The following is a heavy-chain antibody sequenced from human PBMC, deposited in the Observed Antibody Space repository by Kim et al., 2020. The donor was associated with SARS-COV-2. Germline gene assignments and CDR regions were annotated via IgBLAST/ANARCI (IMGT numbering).Heavy chain of an antibody. Sequence: GGSLRLSCAASGFPFSSYAMSWVRQAPGKGLEWVSAISGSGGSTYYADSVKGRFTISRDNSKNTLYLQMNSLRAEETAVYYCAKVWVEVPAAMGAFDIWGQGTMVTVAS. D-gene: IGHD2-2*01. CDR2: ISGSGGST. V-gene: IGHV3-23*01. J-gene: IGHJ3*02. CDR3: AKVWVEVPAAMGAFDI. CDR1: GFPFSSYA.